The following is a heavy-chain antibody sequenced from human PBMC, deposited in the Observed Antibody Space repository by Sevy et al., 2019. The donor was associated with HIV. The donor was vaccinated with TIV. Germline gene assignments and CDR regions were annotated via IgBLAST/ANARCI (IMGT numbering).Heavy chain of an antibody. D-gene: IGHD1-26*01. J-gene: IGHJ4*02. CDR3: AKGLREWEAEGAFDY. V-gene: IGHV3-23*01. Sequence: GGSLRLSCAASGFSFSDFAMNWVRQAPGKGLEWVSVLSGSGGNTFYADSVKGRFTISRDNSKNTMYLQMNNLRAEDTAIYYCAKGLREWEAEGAFDYWGQGTLVTVSS. CDR2: LSGSGGNT. CDR1: GFSFSDFA.